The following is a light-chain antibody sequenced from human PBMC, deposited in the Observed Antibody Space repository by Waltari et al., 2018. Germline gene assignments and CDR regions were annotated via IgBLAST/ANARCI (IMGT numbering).Light chain of an antibody. CDR1: SSNIGTNY. V-gene: IGLV1-47*02. CDR2: SSD. J-gene: IGLJ3*02. Sequence: QSVLTQPPSASGTPGQRVTISCSGSSSNIGTNYIYWYQQLPATAPKLLIYSSDRLPSGVPDRFSGSKSGTSASLAISGLRSEDEADYYCAAWDDSLSGWVFGGGTKLTVL. CDR3: AAWDDSLSGWV.